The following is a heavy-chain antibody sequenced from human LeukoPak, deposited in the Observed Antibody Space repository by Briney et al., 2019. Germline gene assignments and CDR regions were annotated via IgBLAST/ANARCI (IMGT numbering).Heavy chain of an antibody. V-gene: IGHV1-2*04. J-gene: IGHJ4*02. CDR1: GYTFTGYY. Sequence: GASVKVSCKASGYTFTGYYMHWVRQAPGQGLEWMGWINLNNDDTNYAQKFQGWVTMTRDTSISTAYKELSRLRSDDTAVYYCARGYYYDSSGYYQLDYWGQGTLVTVSS. D-gene: IGHD3-22*01. CDR2: INLNNDDT. CDR3: ARGYYYDSSGYYQLDY.